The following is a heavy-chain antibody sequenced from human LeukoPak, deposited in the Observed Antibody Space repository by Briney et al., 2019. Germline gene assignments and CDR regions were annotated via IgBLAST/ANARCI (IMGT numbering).Heavy chain of an antibody. J-gene: IGHJ4*02. CDR1: GYTFTGYY. V-gene: IGHV1-2*02. CDR3: ARELDTAMADYFDY. Sequence: ASVKVSCKASGYTFTGYYMHWVRQAPGQGLEWMGWINPNSGSTNYAQKFQGRVTMTRDTSISTAYMELSRLRSDDTAVYYCARELDTAMADYFDYWGQGTLVTVSS. D-gene: IGHD5-18*01. CDR2: INPNSGST.